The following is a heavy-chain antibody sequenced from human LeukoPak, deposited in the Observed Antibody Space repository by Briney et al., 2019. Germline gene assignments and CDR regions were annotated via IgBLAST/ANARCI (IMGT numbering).Heavy chain of an antibody. V-gene: IGHV5-51*01. Sequence: GESLKISCKGSGYSFTSYWIGWVRQLPGKGLEWMGIIYPGDSDTRYSPSFQGQVTISADKSISTAYLQWSSLKASDTAMYYCARRGYSNYASDAFDIWGQGTMVTVSS. CDR3: ARRGYSNYASDAFDI. CDR1: GYSFTSYW. D-gene: IGHD4-11*01. CDR2: IYPGDSDT. J-gene: IGHJ3*02.